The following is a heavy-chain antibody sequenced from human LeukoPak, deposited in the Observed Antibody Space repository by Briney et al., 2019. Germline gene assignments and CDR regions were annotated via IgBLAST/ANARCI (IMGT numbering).Heavy chain of an antibody. J-gene: IGHJ5*02. D-gene: IGHD3-22*01. CDR2: INHSGRT. Sequence: PSETLSLTCAVYGGSFSGYYWSWIRQPPGKGLEWIGEINHSGRTNYNPSLKSRFTISVDTSKNQFSLKLSSVTAADTAVYYCARGQIDLRITMIVVVRNNWFDPWGQGTLVTVSS. V-gene: IGHV4-34*01. CDR3: ARGQIDLRITMIVVVRNNWFDP. CDR1: GGSFSGYY.